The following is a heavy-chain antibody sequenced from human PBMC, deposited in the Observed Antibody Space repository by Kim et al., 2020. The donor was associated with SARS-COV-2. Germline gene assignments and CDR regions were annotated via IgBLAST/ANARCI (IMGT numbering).Heavy chain of an antibody. J-gene: IGHJ4*02. CDR3: AKDPRITMIVVVIRAFDY. CDR1: GFTFSSYA. Sequence: GGSLRLSCAASGFTFSSYAMSWVRQAPGKGLEWVSAISGGGGTNNYEAPLKGRFTISRENSKKTLYLQMNSLSAEDTAVYYCAKDPRITMIVVVIRAFDYWGQGTLVTVSS. D-gene: IGHD3-22*01. V-gene: IGHV3-23*01. CDR2: ISGGGGTN.